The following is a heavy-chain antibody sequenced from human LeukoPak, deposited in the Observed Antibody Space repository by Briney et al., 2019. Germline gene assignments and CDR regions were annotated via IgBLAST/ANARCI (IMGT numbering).Heavy chain of an antibody. V-gene: IGHV3-23*01. CDR1: GFTFSSYA. D-gene: IGHD5-18*01. Sequence: QPGGSLRLSCAASGFTFSSYAMSRVRQAPGKGLEWVSAISGSGGSTYYADSVKGRFTISRDNSKNTLYLQMNSLRAEDTAVYYCAKSPGGGVNRGGYAGHWGQGTLVTVSS. CDR2: ISGSGGST. J-gene: IGHJ4*02. CDR3: AKSPGGGVNRGGYAGH.